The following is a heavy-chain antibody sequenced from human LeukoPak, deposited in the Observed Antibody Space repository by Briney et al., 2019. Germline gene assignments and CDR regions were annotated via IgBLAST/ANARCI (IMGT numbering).Heavy chain of an antibody. D-gene: IGHD6-6*01. CDR1: GFTFSDYY. Sequence: GGSLRLSCAASGFTFSDYYMSWIRQAPGKGLEWVSYISSSGSTIYYADSVKGRFTISRDNAKNSLYLQMNSLRAEDTAVYYCARDASSSSDYYYYYYMDVWGKGTTVTVSS. CDR2: ISSSGSTI. CDR3: ARDASSSSDYYYYYYMDV. V-gene: IGHV3-11*01. J-gene: IGHJ6*03.